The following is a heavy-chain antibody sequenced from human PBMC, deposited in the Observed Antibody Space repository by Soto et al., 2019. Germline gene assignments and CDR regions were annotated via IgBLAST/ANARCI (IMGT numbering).Heavy chain of an antibody. D-gene: IGHD2-21*01. CDR1: GYIFTSYG. V-gene: IGHV1-18*01. CDR2: INAYNGDI. Sequence: QVQLVQSGAEVKKPGASVKVSCKASGYIFTSYGISWVRQAPGQGLEWMGWINAYNGDINYAQKFQDRVTMTTDTSTNIAYMEVRSLRSDDTAVYYCARDGDGDWDDYWGQGTLVTVSS. J-gene: IGHJ4*02. CDR3: ARDGDGDWDDY.